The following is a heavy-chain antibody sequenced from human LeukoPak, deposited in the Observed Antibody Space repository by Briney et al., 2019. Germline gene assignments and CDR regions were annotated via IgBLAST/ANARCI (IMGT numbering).Heavy chain of an antibody. V-gene: IGHV3-30-3*01. CDR1: GFTFSGYA. J-gene: IGHJ6*02. Sequence: GGSLRLSCAASGFTFSGYAMHWVRQAPGKGLEWVAVISYDGSNKYYADSVKGRFTISRDNSKNTLYLQMNSLRAEDTAVYYCAKGLGGYYYYYGMDVWGQGTTVTVSS. D-gene: IGHD3-16*01. CDR3: AKGLGGYYYYYGMDV. CDR2: ISYDGSNK.